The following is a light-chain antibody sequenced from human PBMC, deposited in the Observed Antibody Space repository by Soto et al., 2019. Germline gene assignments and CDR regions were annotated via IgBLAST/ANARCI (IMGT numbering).Light chain of an antibody. Sequence: EIVMTQSPATLSVSPVESATLSCMASQSVSSNLAWHQQKPGQAPRILMYDASTRATGISARFSGSGSGTEFTLTISSLQSEDFAVYYCQKYHNWPITCGQGTRREIK. CDR1: QSVSSN. CDR3: QKYHNWPIT. J-gene: IGKJ5*01. CDR2: DAS. V-gene: IGKV3-15*01.